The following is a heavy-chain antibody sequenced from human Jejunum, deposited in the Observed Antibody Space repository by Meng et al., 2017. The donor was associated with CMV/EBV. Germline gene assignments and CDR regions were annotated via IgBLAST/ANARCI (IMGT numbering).Heavy chain of an antibody. CDR2: IAKDRSYY. Sequence: SCAASGFIFNRHVMHWVRQAPGKGLEWMAYIAKDRSYYSYGASVKGRVTISRDNSKNTLYLQMNSLRPEDTGIYYCAKEYRSPFDDWGQGTLVTVSS. D-gene: IGHD6-13*01. CDR1: GFIFNRHV. V-gene: IGHV3-30*02. CDR3: AKEYRSPFDD. J-gene: IGHJ4*02.